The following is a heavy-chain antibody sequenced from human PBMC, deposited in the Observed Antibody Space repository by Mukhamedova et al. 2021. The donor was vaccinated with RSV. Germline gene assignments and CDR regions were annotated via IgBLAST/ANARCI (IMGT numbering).Heavy chain of an antibody. CDR3: ARDEKVRYFDWLTDGFDY. Sequence: VRQAPGKGLEWVAVISYDGSNKYYADSVKGRFTISRDNSKNTLYLQMNSLRAEDTAVYYCARDEKVRYFDWLTDGFDYWGQGTL. D-gene: IGHD3-9*01. V-gene: IGHV3-30*01. CDR2: ISYDGSNK. J-gene: IGHJ4*02.